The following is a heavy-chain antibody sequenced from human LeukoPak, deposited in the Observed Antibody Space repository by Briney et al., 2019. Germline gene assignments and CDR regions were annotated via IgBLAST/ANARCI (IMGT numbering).Heavy chain of an antibody. CDR2: LFYSGST. Sequence: SETLSLPCTVSVDSLTNTNYYCGWIRQPPEKWLEYLGSLFYSGSTSYNPSLKSRVTMSIDTSKNHLSLKLNSVTAADTAVYYCAGLFVGEYYGSGYYFDDWGQGTLVTVTS. CDR1: VDSLTNTNYY. D-gene: IGHD3-10*01. V-gene: IGHV4-39*02. CDR3: AGLFVGEYYGSGYYFDD. J-gene: IGHJ4*02.